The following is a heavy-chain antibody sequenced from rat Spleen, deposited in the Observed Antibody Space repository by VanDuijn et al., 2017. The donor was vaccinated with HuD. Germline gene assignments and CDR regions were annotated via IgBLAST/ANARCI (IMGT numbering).Heavy chain of an antibody. Sequence: EVQLVESGGGLVQPGRSMKLSCAASGFTFSNYDMAWVRQAPKKGLEWVATISYDGSSTNYRDSVKGRFTISRDNEKVTLFLQMDSLRSEDTATYYCATDYFGGYVLDAWGQGTSVTVSS. V-gene: IGHV5-7*01. D-gene: IGHD1-11*01. CDR3: ATDYFGGYVLDA. CDR1: GFTFSNYD. J-gene: IGHJ4*01. CDR2: ISYDGSST.